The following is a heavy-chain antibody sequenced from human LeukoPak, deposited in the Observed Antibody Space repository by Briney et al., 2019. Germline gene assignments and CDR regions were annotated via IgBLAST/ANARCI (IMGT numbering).Heavy chain of an antibody. CDR3: AGETVAGTFDY. J-gene: IGHJ4*02. CDR1: GFTFSDYY. Sequence: PGGSLRLSCAASGFTFSDYYISWIRQAPGKGLEWVSDISNSGDIISYADSVKGRFIISRDYAKESLNLQMNSLRVEDSAVYYCAGETVAGTFDYWGQGTQVTVSS. CDR2: ISNSGDII. V-gene: IGHV3-11*01. D-gene: IGHD6-19*01.